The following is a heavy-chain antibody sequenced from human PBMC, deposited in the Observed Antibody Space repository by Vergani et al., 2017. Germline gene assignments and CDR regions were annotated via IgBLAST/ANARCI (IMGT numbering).Heavy chain of an antibody. CDR3: TRSECSGGRCYGHYFDC. D-gene: IGHD2-15*01. CDR1: GFSLTSSGMR. CDR2: IKSDGST. J-gene: IGHJ4*02. V-gene: IGHV3-53*04. Sequence: ESGPALVNPRQALTLTCTFSGFSLTSSGMRVSWVRQAPGKGLEWVSVIKSDGSTSYADSVKGRFTISRDTSRNMLYLQMNTLRVEDTAVYYCTRSECSGGRCYGHYFDCWGQGILVTVSS.